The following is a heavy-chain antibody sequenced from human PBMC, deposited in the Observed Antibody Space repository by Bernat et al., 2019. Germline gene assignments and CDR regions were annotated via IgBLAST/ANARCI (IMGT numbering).Heavy chain of an antibody. J-gene: IGHJ4*02. D-gene: IGHD5-12*01. Sequence: EVQLLESGGGLVQPGGSLRLSCAASGFTFSSYAMSWVRQAPGKGLEWVSAISGSGGSTYYADSVKGRFTISRDNSKNTLYLQMNSPRAEDTAVYYCAKYGMKVATLCHFDYWGQGTLITVAS. CDR2: ISGSGGST. CDR1: GFTFSSYA. V-gene: IGHV3-23*01. CDR3: AKYGMKVATLCHFDY.